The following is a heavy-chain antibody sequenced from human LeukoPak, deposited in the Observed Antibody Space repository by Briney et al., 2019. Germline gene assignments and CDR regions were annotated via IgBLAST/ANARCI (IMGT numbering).Heavy chain of an antibody. J-gene: IGHJ4*02. CDR3: ARVDCASTSCFLYHFDY. CDR2: ISAYNGNT. Sequence: ASVKVSCKASGYTFTSYGISWVRQAPGQGLEWMGWISAYNGNTNYAQKLQGRVTMTTDTSTSTAYMELRSLRSDDTAVYYCARVDCASTSCFLYHFDYWGQEPLVTVSS. CDR1: GYTFTSYG. D-gene: IGHD2-2*01. V-gene: IGHV1-18*01.